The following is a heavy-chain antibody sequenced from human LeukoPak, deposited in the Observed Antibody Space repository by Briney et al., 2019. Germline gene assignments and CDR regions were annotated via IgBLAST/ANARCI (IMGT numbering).Heavy chain of an antibody. D-gene: IGHD1/OR15-1a*01. J-gene: IGHJ4*02. CDR1: GVSISGYY. V-gene: IGHV4-59*04. Sequence: SETLSLTCTVSGVSISGYYWIWIRQSPGRGLEYVGSIFCRERFSYGGTTFYNPSLQRRVTLSLDPSKNAFSLRLTSVTAADTAVYFCARQISGNKDYWGQGTLVTVSS. CDR3: ARQISGNKDY. CDR2: IFCRERFSYGGTT.